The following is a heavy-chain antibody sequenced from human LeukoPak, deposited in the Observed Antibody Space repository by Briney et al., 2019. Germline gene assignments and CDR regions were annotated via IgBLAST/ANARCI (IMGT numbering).Heavy chain of an antibody. J-gene: IGHJ3*02. CDR1: GFTFSSYS. D-gene: IGHD3-10*01. CDR3: ARGLLYEAFDM. Sequence: GGSLRLSCVASGFTFSSYSMNWIRQAPGKGLEWVSSISSSSSYIYYADSVKGRFTISRDNAKNSLYLQMNSLRAEDTAVYYCARGLLYEAFDMWGQGTMVTVSS. CDR2: ISSSSSYI. V-gene: IGHV3-21*01.